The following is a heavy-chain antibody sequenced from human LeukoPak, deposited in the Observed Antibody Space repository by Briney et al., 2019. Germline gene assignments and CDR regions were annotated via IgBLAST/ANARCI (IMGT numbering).Heavy chain of an antibody. CDR1: GFTFSSYE. V-gene: IGHV3-33*08. J-gene: IGHJ4*02. CDR3: ARDPVRGVIGGYYFDY. CDR2: IWYDGSNK. D-gene: IGHD3-10*01. Sequence: QPGGSLRLSCAASGFTFSSYEMNWVRQAPGKGLEWVAVIWYDGSNKYYADSVKGRFTISRDNSKNTLYLQMNSLRAEDTAVYYCARDPVRGVIGGYYFDYWGQGTLVTVSS.